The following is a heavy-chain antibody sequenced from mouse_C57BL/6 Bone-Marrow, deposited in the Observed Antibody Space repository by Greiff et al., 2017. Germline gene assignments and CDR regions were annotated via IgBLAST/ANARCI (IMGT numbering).Heavy chain of an antibody. CDR1: GYTFTSYW. CDR3: ARSPSTAFDY. D-gene: IGHD1-2*01. Sequence: QVHVKQPGAELVKPGASVKLSCKASGYTFTSYWMHWVKQRPGQGLEWIGMIHPNSGSTNYNEKFKSKATLTVDKSSSTAYMQLSSLTSEDSAVYYCARSPSTAFDYWGQGTTLTVSS. CDR2: IHPNSGST. V-gene: IGHV1-64*01. J-gene: IGHJ2*01.